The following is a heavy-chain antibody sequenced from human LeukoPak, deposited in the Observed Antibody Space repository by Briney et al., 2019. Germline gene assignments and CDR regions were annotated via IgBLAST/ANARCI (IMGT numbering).Heavy chain of an antibody. CDR2: IYYSGST. CDR3: ARHSGRGYSYGFNY. V-gene: IGHV4-39*01. D-gene: IGHD5-18*01. J-gene: IGHJ4*02. CDR1: GGSISSSSYY. Sequence: PSETLSLTCTVSGGSISSSSYYWGWIRQPPGKGLEWIGSIYYSGSTYYNPSLKSRVTISVDTSKNQFSLKLSSVTAADTAVYYCARHSGRGYSYGFNYWGQGTLVTVSS.